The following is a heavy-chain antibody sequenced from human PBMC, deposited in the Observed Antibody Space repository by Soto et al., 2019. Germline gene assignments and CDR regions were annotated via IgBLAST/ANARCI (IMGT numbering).Heavy chain of an antibody. V-gene: IGHV3-30*18. J-gene: IGHJ1*01. CDR2: ISYDGSNK. D-gene: IGHD3-22*01. CDR1: GFTFSSYG. CDR3: AKVHYYDSSGYGSAEYFQH. Sequence: GGSLRLSCAASGFTFSSYGMHWVRQAPGKGLEWVAVISYDGSNKYYADSVKGRFTISRDNSKNTLYLQMNSLRAEDTAVYYCAKVHYYDSSGYGSAEYFQHWGQGTLVTVSS.